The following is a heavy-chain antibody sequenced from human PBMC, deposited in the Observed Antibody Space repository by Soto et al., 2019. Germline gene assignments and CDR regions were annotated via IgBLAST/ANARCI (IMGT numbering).Heavy chain of an antibody. CDR3: ARGRYDSAAYYFDY. D-gene: IGHD3-22*01. CDR1: GFIVSSYY. Sequence: GGSLRLSCAASGFIVSSYYMGWVRQAPGKGLEWVSVIYTGGSTYYADSVKGRFTISRDHSKNTLYLQMNNLRAEDTAVYYCARGRYDSAAYYFDYWGQGTLVTVSS. V-gene: IGHV3-66*01. J-gene: IGHJ4*02. CDR2: IYTGGST.